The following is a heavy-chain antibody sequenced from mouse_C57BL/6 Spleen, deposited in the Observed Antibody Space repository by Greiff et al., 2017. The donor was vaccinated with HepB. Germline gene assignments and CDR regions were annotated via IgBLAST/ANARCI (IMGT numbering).Heavy chain of an antibody. CDR3: ARQSGSREAMDY. Sequence: QVQLQQSGAELAKPGASVKLSCKASGYTFTSYWMHWVKQRPGQGLEWIGYINPSSGYTKYNQKFKDKAILTADKSSSTAYMQLSSLTYEDSAVYYCARQSGSREAMDYWGQGTSVTVSS. CDR1: GYTFTSYW. D-gene: IGHD1-1*01. J-gene: IGHJ4*01. V-gene: IGHV1-7*01. CDR2: INPSSGYT.